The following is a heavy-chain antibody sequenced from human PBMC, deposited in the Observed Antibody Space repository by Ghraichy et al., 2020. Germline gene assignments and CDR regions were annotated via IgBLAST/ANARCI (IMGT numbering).Heavy chain of an antibody. CDR1: GGSFSGYY. CDR2: INHSGST. CDR3: ARGPFDY. V-gene: IGHV4-34*01. Sequence: SETLSLTCAVYGGSFSGYYWSWIRQPPGKGLEWIGEINHSGSTNYNPSLKSRVTISVDTSKNQFSLKLSFVTAADTAVYYCARGPFDYWGQGTLVTVSS. J-gene: IGHJ4*02.